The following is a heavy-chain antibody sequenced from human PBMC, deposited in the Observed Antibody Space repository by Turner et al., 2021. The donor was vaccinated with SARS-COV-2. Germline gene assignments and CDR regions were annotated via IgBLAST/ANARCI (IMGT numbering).Heavy chain of an antibody. V-gene: IGHV1-69*06. CDR1: AATFNTYA. J-gene: IGHJ5*02. CDR3: ARARGVDYNESSWQWFDP. CDR2: IIPIFGTA. Sequence: QVKLVQTGGEVKKPGSSATVSFEAPAATFNTYAISRVRQAPGQGLEWMGGIIPIFGTANYAQKFQGRVTITADKSTSTAYMELSSLRSEDTAVYYCARARGVDYNESSWQWFDPWGQGTLVTVSS. D-gene: IGHD3-22*01.